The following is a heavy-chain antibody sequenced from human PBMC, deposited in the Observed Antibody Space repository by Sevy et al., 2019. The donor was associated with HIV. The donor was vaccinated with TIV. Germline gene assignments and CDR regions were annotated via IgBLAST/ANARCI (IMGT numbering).Heavy chain of an antibody. CDR2: TSARDSST. D-gene: IGHD2-2*01. V-gene: IGHV3-23*01. J-gene: IGHJ4*02. Sequence: GGSLRLSCVASGFTFSDYAVSWVRQAPGKGLEWVAATSARDSSTYHADSVRGRFTISRDNSKNKLYLPMNSLRAEDTAVYSCAKAPDPPCKSTRCYYFDYWGQGALVTVYS. CDR1: GFTFSDYA. CDR3: AKAPDPPCKSTRCYYFDY.